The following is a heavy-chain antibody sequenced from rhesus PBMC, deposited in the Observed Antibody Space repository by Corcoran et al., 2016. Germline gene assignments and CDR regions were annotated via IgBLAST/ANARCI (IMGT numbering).Heavy chain of an antibody. CDR1: GYSISSNY. CDR3: TRDFDYDFDY. J-gene: IGHJ4*01. CDR2: IYGSDGRT. D-gene: IGHD3-40*01. Sequence: QVQLQESGPGLVKPSENLSLTCAVSGYSISSNYWSWIRQPPGKGLEWIGIIYGSDGRTYYTPSLKSRVTISTSTSKNHFSLKLTSVTAADTAVYYCTRDFDYDFDYWGQGVLVTVSS. V-gene: IGHV4-160*01.